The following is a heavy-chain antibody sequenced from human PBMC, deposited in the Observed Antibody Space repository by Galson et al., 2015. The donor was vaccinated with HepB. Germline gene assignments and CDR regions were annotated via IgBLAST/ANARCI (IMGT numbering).Heavy chain of an antibody. CDR1: GYTFTGYY. V-gene: IGHV1-2*06. CDR3: ARHRGAAAVTGAFDI. CDR2: INPNSGGT. D-gene: IGHD6-13*01. Sequence: SVKVSCKASGYTFTGYYMHWVRQAPGQGLEWMGRINPNSGGTNYAQKFQGRVTMTRDTSISTAYMELSRLRSDDTAVYYCARHRGAAAVTGAFDIWGQGTMVTVSS. J-gene: IGHJ3*02.